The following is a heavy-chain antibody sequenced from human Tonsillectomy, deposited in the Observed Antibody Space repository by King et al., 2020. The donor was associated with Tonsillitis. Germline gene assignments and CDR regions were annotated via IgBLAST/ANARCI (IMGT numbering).Heavy chain of an antibody. D-gene: IGHD5-12*01. CDR3: AKDLSGYSGTWGFDY. J-gene: IGHJ4*02. V-gene: IGHV3-30*02. CDR2: IRYDGSNE. Sequence: VQLVESGGGVVQPGGSLRLSCAASGFTFSSYGMHWVRQAPGKGLEWVAFIRYDGSNEYYADSVKGRFTISRDNSKNTLYLQMNSLRAEDTAVYYCAKDLSGYSGTWGFDYWGQGTLVTVSS. CDR1: GFTFSSYG.